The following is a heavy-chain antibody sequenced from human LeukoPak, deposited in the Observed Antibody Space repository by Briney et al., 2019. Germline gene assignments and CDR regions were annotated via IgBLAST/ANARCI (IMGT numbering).Heavy chain of an antibody. CDR2: MNPNSGNT. CDR3: ARGRKVVTDY. CDR1: GYTFTSYD. Sequence: ASLKVSCKESGYTFTSYDINWVRQATGQRIEWMGWMNPNSGNTGSAQKFQGRVTMTRTTSTSTASMELSSLRSEDTAVYYCARGRKVVTDYWGQGTLVTVSS. J-gene: IGHJ4*02. V-gene: IGHV1-8*01. D-gene: IGHD3-22*01.